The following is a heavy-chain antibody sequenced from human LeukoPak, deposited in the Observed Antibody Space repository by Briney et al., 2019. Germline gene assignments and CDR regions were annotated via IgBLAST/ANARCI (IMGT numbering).Heavy chain of an antibody. CDR2: INWNGASI. D-gene: IGHD6-19*01. CDR3: ARDPGYTSGWFHYFDS. V-gene: IGHV3-20*04. CDR1: QFTLDDYG. J-gene: IGHJ4*02. Sequence: GGSLRLSCAASQFTLDDYGMSWVRQAPGKGLEWVAGINWNGASIGYADSVKGRFTISRDNAKNSLYLQMNTLQAEDTALYYCARDPGYTSGWFHYFDSWGQGTLVIVSS.